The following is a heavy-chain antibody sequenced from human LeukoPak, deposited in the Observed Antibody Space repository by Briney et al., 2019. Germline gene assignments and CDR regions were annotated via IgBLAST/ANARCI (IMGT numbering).Heavy chain of an antibody. Sequence: ASVKVSCKASGYTFTSYYMHWVRQAPGQGLEWMGIINPGGGSTSYAQKFQGRVTMTRDTSTSTVYMELSSLRSEDTAMYYCARGDGNGAYYDSSGYYPGYWGQGTLVTVSS. D-gene: IGHD3-22*01. CDR3: ARGDGNGAYYDSSGYYPGY. V-gene: IGHV1-46*01. CDR1: GYTFTSYY. CDR2: INPGGGST. J-gene: IGHJ4*02.